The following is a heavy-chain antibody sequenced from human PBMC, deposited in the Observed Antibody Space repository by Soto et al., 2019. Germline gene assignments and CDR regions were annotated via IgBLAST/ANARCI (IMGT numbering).Heavy chain of an antibody. CDR3: RRDYGGVGSTAAFDI. CDR1: GFTFSNYW. Sequence: EVQRVEAGGGLVQPGGSLRLSCAASGFTFSNYWMHWVRQVPGKGLVWVSRINSDGSGTSYADSVKGRLTSSRDNAKNTVYLQMRSMGAEAQAVYYCRRDYGGVGSTAAFDIWGQGRMVIVSS. D-gene: IGHD4-17*01. V-gene: IGHV3-74*01. J-gene: IGHJ3*02. CDR2: INSDGSGT.